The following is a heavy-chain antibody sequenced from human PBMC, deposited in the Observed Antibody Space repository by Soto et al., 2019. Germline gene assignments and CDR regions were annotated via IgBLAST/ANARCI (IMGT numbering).Heavy chain of an antibody. CDR3: AKENQHLDHDY. CDR2: ISHDGIDK. V-gene: IGHV3-30*18. Sequence: QVPLVESGGGVVRPWRSLRLTCAASGCTFRNCGIHWVRQAPGKGLEWVAVISHDGIDKYYSESMKGRFINSRDNSENKLFLTMNSLHPEDTDVYYCAKENQHLDHDYWGQGALGTVSS. J-gene: IGHJ4*02. CDR1: GCTFRNCG. D-gene: IGHD6-13*01.